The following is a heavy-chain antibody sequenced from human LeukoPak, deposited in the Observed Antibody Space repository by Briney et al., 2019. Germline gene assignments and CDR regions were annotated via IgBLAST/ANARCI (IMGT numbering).Heavy chain of an antibody. D-gene: IGHD4-4*01. J-gene: IGHJ4*02. CDR1: GFTFSSYG. CDR2: IWYDGSNK. Sequence: PGGSLRLSCAASGFTFSSYGMHWVRQAPGKGLEWVAVIWYDGSNKYYADSVKGRFTISRDNSKNTLYLQMNSLRAEDTAVYYCARGGTTVTTPTYFDCWGQGTLVTVSS. CDR3: ARGGTTVTTPTYFDC. V-gene: IGHV3-33*01.